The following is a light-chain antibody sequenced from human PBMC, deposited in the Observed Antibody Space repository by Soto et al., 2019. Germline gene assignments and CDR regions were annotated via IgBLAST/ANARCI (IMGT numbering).Light chain of an antibody. Sequence: DIQMTQSPSSLSASVGDRVTITCQASQDIGNLLNWYQQKPGKAPKLLIYDASNLETGVPSRFSGSGSGTDFTFTISSLQPEDIATYYCQKYDNLPPFTFGPGTKVDIK. V-gene: IGKV1-33*01. CDR2: DAS. J-gene: IGKJ3*01. CDR3: QKYDNLPPFT. CDR1: QDIGNL.